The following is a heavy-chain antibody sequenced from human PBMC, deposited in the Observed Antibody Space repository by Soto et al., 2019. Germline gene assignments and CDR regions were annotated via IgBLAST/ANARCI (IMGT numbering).Heavy chain of an antibody. Sequence: QVQLVQSGAEVKKPGASVKVSCKASGYTFTSYDINWVRQATGQGLEWMGWMNPNSGNTGYAQKFQGRFTMTRNTSISTAYMELSSLRSEDTAVYYCARGRSYCSGGSCYFWSGVLSAFDIWGQGTMVTVSS. CDR2: MNPNSGNT. CDR1: GYTFTSYD. CDR3: ARGRSYCSGGSCYFWSGVLSAFDI. J-gene: IGHJ3*02. V-gene: IGHV1-8*01. D-gene: IGHD2-15*01.